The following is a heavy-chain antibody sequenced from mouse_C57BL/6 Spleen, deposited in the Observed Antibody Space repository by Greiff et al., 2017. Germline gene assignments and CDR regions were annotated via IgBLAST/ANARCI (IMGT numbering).Heavy chain of an antibody. D-gene: IGHD1-1*01. CDR3: TTPGVGLDY. CDR1: GFNIKDDY. Sequence: EVKLQQSGAELVRPGASVKLSCTASGFNIKDDYMHWVKQRPEHGLEWIGWIDPENGDTEYAPKFQGKATITADTSSNTAYLQRSSLTSEDTAVYYCTTPGVGLDYWGQGTTLTVSS. CDR2: IDPENGDT. J-gene: IGHJ2*01. V-gene: IGHV14-4*01.